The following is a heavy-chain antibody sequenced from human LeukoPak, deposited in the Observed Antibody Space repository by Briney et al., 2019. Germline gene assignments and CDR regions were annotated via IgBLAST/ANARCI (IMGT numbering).Heavy chain of an antibody. J-gene: IGHJ4*02. D-gene: IGHD3-9*01. V-gene: IGHV3-23*01. CDR2: ISGSGDTT. CDR3: ARGRLPRYYFDY. Sequence: PGGSLRLSCAASGFTFSTCAINWVRQAPGKGLEWVSGISGSGDTTYHAESVKGRFTISRDNSKNILYLQMNSLRAEYRALYYCARGRLPRYYFDYWGQGTLVAVSS. CDR1: GFTFSTCA.